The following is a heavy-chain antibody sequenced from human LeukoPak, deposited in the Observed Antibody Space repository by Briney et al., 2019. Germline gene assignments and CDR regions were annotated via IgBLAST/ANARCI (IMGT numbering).Heavy chain of an antibody. J-gene: IGHJ4*02. Sequence: PSETLSLTCTVSGGSISNYYWSWIRQPAGKGLEWIGRIYTSGSTNYNPSLKSRVTMSVDTSKNQFSLKLNSVTAADTALYYCAREAADITIFDYWGQGTLVTVSS. D-gene: IGHD3-9*01. CDR2: IYTSGST. CDR3: AREAADITIFDY. CDR1: GGSISNYY. V-gene: IGHV4-4*07.